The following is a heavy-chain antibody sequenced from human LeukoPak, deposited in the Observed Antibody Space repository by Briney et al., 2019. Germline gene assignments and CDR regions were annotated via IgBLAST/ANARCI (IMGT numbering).Heavy chain of an antibody. D-gene: IGHD3-3*01. CDR2: IKSKTDGGTT. CDR3: TTDHTHYDFWSGYESYYFDY. V-gene: IGHV3-15*01. J-gene: IGHJ4*02. Sequence: ETLSLTCTVSGGSISSYYWSWIRQPPGKGLEWVGRIKSKTDGGTTDYAAPVKGRFTISRDDSKNTLYLQMNSLKTEDTAVYYCTTDHTHYDFWSGYESYYFDYWGQGTLVTVSS. CDR1: GGSISSYY.